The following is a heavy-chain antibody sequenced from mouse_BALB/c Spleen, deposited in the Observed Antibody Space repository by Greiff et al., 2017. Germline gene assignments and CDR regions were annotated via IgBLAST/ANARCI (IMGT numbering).Heavy chain of an antibody. Sequence: VQLQQSGPGLVQPPQSLSITCTVSGFSLTSYGVHWVRQSPGKGLEWLGVIWSGGSTDYNAAFISRLSISKDNSKSQVCFKMNRLQANDTALSYCDRRNYAMDYWGQGTSVTVAS. CDR1: GFSLTSYG. V-gene: IGHV2-2*02. J-gene: IGHJ4*01. CDR2: IWSGGST. CDR3: DRRNYAMDY.